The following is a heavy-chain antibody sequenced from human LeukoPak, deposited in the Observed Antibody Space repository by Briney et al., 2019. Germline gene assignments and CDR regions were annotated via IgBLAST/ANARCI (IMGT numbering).Heavy chain of an antibody. V-gene: IGHV3-13*01. CDR1: GFTFSSYD. CDR3: ARDRRLRYFDWLSRAYYYYGMDV. CDR2: IGTAGDT. Sequence: GGSLRHSCAASGFTFSSYDMHWVRQATGKGLEWVSAIGTAGDTYYPGSVKGRFTISRENAKNSLYLQMNSLRAGDTAVYYCARDRRLRYFDWLSRAYYYYGMDVWGQGTTVTVSS. J-gene: IGHJ6*02. D-gene: IGHD3-9*01.